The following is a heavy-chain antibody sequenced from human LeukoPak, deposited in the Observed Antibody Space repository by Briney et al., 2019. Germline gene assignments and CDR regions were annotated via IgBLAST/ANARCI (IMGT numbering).Heavy chain of an antibody. J-gene: IGHJ4*02. Sequence: GGSLRLSCAASGLTFSSYVLSWVRQAPGKGLEWVSAISGSGGSTYYADSVNGRFTISRDNSKNTLYLQMNSLRAEDTAVYYCAKDWGDLSFYFDYWGQGTLVTVSS. D-gene: IGHD3-16*01. CDR3: AKDWGDLSFYFDY. CDR2: ISGSGGST. V-gene: IGHV3-23*01. CDR1: GLTFSSYV.